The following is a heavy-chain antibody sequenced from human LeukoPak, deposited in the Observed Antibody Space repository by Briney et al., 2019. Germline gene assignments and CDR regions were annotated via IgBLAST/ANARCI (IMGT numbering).Heavy chain of an antibody. CDR2: IWYDGSNK. CDR3: ARVHYYDFWSGYYDY. CDR1: GFTFSSYG. J-gene: IGHJ4*02. V-gene: IGHV3-33*01. D-gene: IGHD3-3*01. Sequence: PGGSLRLSCAASGFTFSSYGMHWVRQAPGKGLEWVAVIWYDGSNKYYADSVKGRFTISRDNSKNTLYLQMNSLRAEDTAVYYCARVHYYDFWSGYYDYWGQGTLVTVSS.